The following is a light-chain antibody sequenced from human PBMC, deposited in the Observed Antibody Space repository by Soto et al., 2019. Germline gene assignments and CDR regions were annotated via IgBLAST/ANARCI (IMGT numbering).Light chain of an antibody. Sequence: QSVLTQSSSASASLGSSVKLTCILSSGHSTYIIAWHQQQPGKAPRFLMTLDRSGSYNRGSGVPDRFSGSSSGADRYLTISHPQFEDEGDYYCATWYSNTHKVFGGGTKLTVL. CDR2: LDRSGSY. CDR3: ATWYSNTHKV. V-gene: IGLV4-60*02. CDR1: SGHSTYI. J-gene: IGLJ3*02.